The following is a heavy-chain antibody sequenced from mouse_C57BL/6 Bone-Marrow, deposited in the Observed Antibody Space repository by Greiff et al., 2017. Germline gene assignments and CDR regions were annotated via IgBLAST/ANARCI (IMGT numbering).Heavy chain of an antibody. CDR3: ARDGGYSNYYWYFDV. CDR1: GFTFSDFY. CDR2: SRNKANDYTT. Sequence: EVHLVESGGGLVQSGRSLRLSCATSGFTFSDFYMEWVRQAPGKGLEWIAASRNKANDYTTEYSASVKGRFIVSRDTSQSILYLQMNALRAEDTAIYYCARDGGYSNYYWYFDVWGTGTTVTVSS. V-gene: IGHV7-1*01. J-gene: IGHJ1*03. D-gene: IGHD2-5*01.